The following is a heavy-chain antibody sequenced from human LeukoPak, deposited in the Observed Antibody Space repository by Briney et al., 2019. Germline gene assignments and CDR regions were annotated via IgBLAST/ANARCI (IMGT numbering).Heavy chain of an antibody. Sequence: PSETPSLTCTVSGGSISSSIYYWGWTRQPPGKGLEWVGSIYYGGRTYYSPSLKRPVTISVDTSKNQFSRKLISVTAADTAVYDCARGRSSWYLWGQGTLVTVSS. D-gene: IGHD6-13*01. CDR2: IYYGGRT. V-gene: IGHV4-39*01. CDR3: ARGRSSWYL. J-gene: IGHJ4*02. CDR1: GGSISSSIYY.